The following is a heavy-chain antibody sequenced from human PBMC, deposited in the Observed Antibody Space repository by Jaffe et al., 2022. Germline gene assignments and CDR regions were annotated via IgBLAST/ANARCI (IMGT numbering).Heavy chain of an antibody. CDR3: AKDQDDGDYGSYYMDV. D-gene: IGHD4-17*01. Sequence: QVQLVESGGGVVQPGRSLRLSCAASGFTFSSYGMHWVRQAPGKGLEWVAVISYDGSNKYYADSVKGRFTISRDNSKNTLYLQMNSLRAEDTAVYYCAKDQDDGDYGSYYMDVWGKGTTVTVSS. J-gene: IGHJ6*03. V-gene: IGHV3-30*18. CDR2: ISYDGSNK. CDR1: GFTFSSYG.